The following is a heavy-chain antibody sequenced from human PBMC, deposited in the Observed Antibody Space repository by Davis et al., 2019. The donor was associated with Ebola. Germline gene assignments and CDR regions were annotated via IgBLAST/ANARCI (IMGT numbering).Heavy chain of an antibody. Sequence: GESLKISCQGSGYTFMNYWIGRVRQMPGKGLEWMGIIYPGDSDTRYSPSFQGQVTISADKSISTAYLQWSSLKASDPAMYYGATAVAATTGGAFDIWGQGTMVAVSS. CDR2: IYPGDSDT. V-gene: IGHV5-51*01. J-gene: IGHJ3*02. D-gene: IGHD2-15*01. CDR1: GYTFMNYW. CDR3: ATAVAATTGGAFDI.